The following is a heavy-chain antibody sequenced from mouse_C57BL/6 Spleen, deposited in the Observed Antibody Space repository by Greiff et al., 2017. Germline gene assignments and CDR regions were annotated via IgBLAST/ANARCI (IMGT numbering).Heavy chain of an antibody. CDR2: IYPSDSET. CDR3: ARIIYYGSSSAY. CDR1: GYTFTSYW. Sequence: QVPLQQPGAELLRPGSSVKLSCKASGYTFTSYWMDCVKQRPGPGLEWIGNIYPSDSETHYNHTFKDKATLTVDKSSSTAYMQLSSLTSEDSAVYYCARIIYYGSSSAYWGQGTLVTVSA. D-gene: IGHD1-1*01. V-gene: IGHV1-61*01. J-gene: IGHJ3*01.